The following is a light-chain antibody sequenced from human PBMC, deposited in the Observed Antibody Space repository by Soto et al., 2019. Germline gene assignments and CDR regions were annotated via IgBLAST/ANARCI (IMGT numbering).Light chain of an antibody. Sequence: DIVMTQSPLSLPVTPGEPASISCRSSQSLLHRNGYNYLDWYLQKPGQSPQLLIYLGSNRASGVPDRFSGSGSGTDFTLKISRVEAEDVGVYYCMQALQTPTFGQGTKGEIK. CDR2: LGS. V-gene: IGKV2-28*01. CDR1: QSLLHRNGYNY. J-gene: IGKJ1*01. CDR3: MQALQTPT.